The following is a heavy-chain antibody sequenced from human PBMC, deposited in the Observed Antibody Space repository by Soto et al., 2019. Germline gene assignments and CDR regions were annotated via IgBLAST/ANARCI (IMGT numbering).Heavy chain of an antibody. CDR2: ISGSGGST. D-gene: IGHD3-3*01. Sequence: PGGSLRLSCAASGFTFSSYAMSWVRRAPGKGLEWVSAISGSGGSTYYADSVKGRFTIPRDNSKNTLYLQMNSPRAEDTAVYYCAKSHRGITIFGVASSFDYWGQGTLVTVSS. CDR1: GFTFSSYA. CDR3: AKSHRGITIFGVASSFDY. J-gene: IGHJ4*02. V-gene: IGHV3-23*01.